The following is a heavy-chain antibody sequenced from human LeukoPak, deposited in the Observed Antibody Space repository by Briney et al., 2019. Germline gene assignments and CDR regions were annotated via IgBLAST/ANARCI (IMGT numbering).Heavy chain of an antibody. V-gene: IGHV7-4-1*02. Sequence: ASVKVSCKASGGTFSSYAISWVRQAPGQGLEWMGWINTDTGNPTYVQGFTGRFVFSLDTSVSTAYLQISSLKAEDTAVYYCARGSGPNAFDIWGQGTMVTVSS. D-gene: IGHD7-27*01. CDR3: ARGSGPNAFDI. CDR2: INTDTGNP. CDR1: GGTFSSYA. J-gene: IGHJ3*02.